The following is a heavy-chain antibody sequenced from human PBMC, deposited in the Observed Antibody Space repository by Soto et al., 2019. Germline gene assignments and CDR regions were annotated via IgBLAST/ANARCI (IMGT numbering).Heavy chain of an antibody. V-gene: IGHV3-30*04. Sequence: GGSLRLSCTASGFTFSNYAMHWVRQAPGKGLEWVALISYSGRNKYYTDSVKGRFTISRDNSENTLYLQMDSLGAEDTAIYYCERTPENGGYYYYFDYWGQGTLGIVS. CDR2: ISYSGRNK. J-gene: IGHJ4*02. D-gene: IGHD3-22*01. CDR1: GFTFSNYA. CDR3: ERTPENGGYYYYFDY.